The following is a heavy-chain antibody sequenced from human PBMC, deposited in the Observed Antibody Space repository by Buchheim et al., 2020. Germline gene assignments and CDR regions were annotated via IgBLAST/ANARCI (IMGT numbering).Heavy chain of an antibody. D-gene: IGHD3-3*01. CDR3: AKASSYYDFWSGYYLPPDDDMDV. CDR2: ISGSGGST. Sequence: EVQLLESGGGLVQPGGSLRLSCAASGFTFSSYAMSWVRQAPGKGLEWVSAISGSGGSTYYADSVKGRFTISRDNSKNTLYLQMNSLRAEDTAVYYCAKASSYYDFWSGYYLPPDDDMDVWGKGTT. CDR1: GFTFSSYA. J-gene: IGHJ6*03. V-gene: IGHV3-23*01.